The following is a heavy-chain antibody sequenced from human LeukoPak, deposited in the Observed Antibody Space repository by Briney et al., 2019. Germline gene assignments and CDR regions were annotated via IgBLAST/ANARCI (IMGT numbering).Heavy chain of an antibody. D-gene: IGHD6-13*01. Sequence: ASVKVSCKASGYTFTGYYMHWVRQAPGQGLEWMGWINPNSGGTNYAQKFQGRVTMTRDTSISTAYMELSRLRSDDTAVYYCARGGFSIAAAGLPRPAADFDYWGQGTLVTVSS. CDR3: ARGGFSIAAAGLPRPAADFDY. CDR1: GYTFTGYY. CDR2: INPNSGGT. J-gene: IGHJ4*02. V-gene: IGHV1-2*02.